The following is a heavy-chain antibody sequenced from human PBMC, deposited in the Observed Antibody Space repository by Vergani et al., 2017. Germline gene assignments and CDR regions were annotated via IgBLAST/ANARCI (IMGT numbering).Heavy chain of an antibody. J-gene: IGHJ6*02. CDR1: GYTFTGYY. D-gene: IGHD2-2*01. Sequence: QVQLVQSGAEEKRPGASVKVSCKNSGYTFTGYYMHWVRQAPGQGLEWMGWINTDSGATNYAERFQGRVTMSRDTSISTAYMELSRLRSDDTAVYFCARSLDVPAGHFYYVMDVWGQGTTVTVSS. CDR2: INTDSGAT. V-gene: IGHV1-2*02. CDR3: ARSLDVPAGHFYYVMDV.